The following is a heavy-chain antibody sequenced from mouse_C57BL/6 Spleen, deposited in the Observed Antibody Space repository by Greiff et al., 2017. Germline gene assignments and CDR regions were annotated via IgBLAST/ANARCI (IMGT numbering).Heavy chain of an antibody. CDR1: GYSITSGYY. Sequence: EVQLVESGPGLVKPSQSLSLTCSVTGYSITSGYYWNWIRQFPGNKLEWMGYISYDGSNNYNPSLKNRISITRDTSKNQFFLKLNSVTTEDTATYYCARRDYYGNWYFDVWGTGTTVTVSS. CDR2: ISYDGSN. D-gene: IGHD2-1*01. V-gene: IGHV3-6*01. CDR3: ARRDYYGNWYFDV. J-gene: IGHJ1*03.